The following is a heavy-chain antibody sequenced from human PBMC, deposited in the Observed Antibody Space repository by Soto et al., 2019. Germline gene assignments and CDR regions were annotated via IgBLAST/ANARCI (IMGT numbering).Heavy chain of an antibody. CDR1: GGTFRSSA. Sequence: SVKVSCKAFGGTFRSSAINWVRQAPGQGLEWMGGIIPIFGTPNYAQKFQGRVTITADESTSTAYMELSSLSSEDTAVYYCASPKGERWLQLRTFDYWGQGALVTVSS. CDR3: ASPKGERWLQLRTFDY. D-gene: IGHD5-12*01. J-gene: IGHJ4*02. CDR2: IIPIFGTP. V-gene: IGHV1-69*13.